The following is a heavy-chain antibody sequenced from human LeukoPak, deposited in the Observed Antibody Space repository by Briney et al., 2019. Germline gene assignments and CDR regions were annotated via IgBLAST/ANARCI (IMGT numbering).Heavy chain of an antibody. Sequence: SETLSLTCAVSGGSISSSSWWSWVCQPPGKGLEWIGEIYHSGSTNYNPSLKSRVTISVDKSKNQFSLKLSSVTAADTAVYYCARAVAAAEGGKGNWFDPWGQGTLVTVSS. V-gene: IGHV4-4*02. CDR1: GGSISSSSW. CDR3: ARAVAAAEGGKGNWFDP. J-gene: IGHJ5*02. D-gene: IGHD6-13*01. CDR2: IYHSGST.